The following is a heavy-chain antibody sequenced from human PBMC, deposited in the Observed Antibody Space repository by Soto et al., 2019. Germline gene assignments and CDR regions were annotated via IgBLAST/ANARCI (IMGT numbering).Heavy chain of an antibody. CDR3: ARHSVYGDNWFDP. CDR2: TVANNGYT. J-gene: IGHJ5*02. CDR1: GYAFTSFG. D-gene: IGHD4-17*01. V-gene: IGHV1-18*01. Sequence: ASVKVSCKASGYAFTSFGISWVRQAPGQGLEWMGWTVANNGYTKYAQNLQGRVTLITDTSTSTAYMKMRSLMYDDTAVYYCARHSVYGDNWFDPWGQGTLVTVSS.